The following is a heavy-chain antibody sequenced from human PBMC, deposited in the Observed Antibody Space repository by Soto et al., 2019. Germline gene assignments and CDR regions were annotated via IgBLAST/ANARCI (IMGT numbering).Heavy chain of an antibody. D-gene: IGHD2-15*01. J-gene: IGHJ6*02. V-gene: IGHV3-23*01. CDR3: AKGRYCSGGSCYYYYGMDV. Sequence: GESLKISCAASGFTFSSYAMSWVRQAPGKGLEWVSAISGSGGSTYYADSVKGRFTISRDNSKNTLYLQMNSLRAEDTAVYYCAKGRYCSGGSCYYYYGMDVWGQGTTVTVSS. CDR1: GFTFSSYA. CDR2: ISGSGGST.